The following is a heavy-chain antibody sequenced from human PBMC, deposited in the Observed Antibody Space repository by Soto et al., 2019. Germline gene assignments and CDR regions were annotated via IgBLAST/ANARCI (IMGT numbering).Heavy chain of an antibody. CDR1: GGTFSSYT. V-gene: IGHV1-69*02. Sequence: QVQLVQSGAEVKKPGSSVKVSCKASGGTFSSYTISWVRQAPGQGLEWMGRIIPILGIANYAQKFQGRVTVTADKSTSTAYMELSSLRSEDTAVYYCARVRYGSGSSFSPYYYYYYGMDVWGQGTTVTVSS. CDR3: ARVRYGSGSSFSPYYYYYYGMDV. CDR2: IIPILGIA. D-gene: IGHD3-10*01. J-gene: IGHJ6*02.